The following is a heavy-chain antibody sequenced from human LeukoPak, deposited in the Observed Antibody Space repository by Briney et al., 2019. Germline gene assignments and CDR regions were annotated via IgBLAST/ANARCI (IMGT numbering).Heavy chain of an antibody. CDR1: AYTFTDYY. D-gene: IGHD6-6*01. Sequence: ASVEVSRKAPAYTFTDYYVHWVRQAPGQGLEWMGWFHPSSGGAGYAQKFQGRVIMTSDTSISTAYMQLTRLRSDDTAVYYCAIKSIRGNPFDYWGQGTLVTVSS. V-gene: IGHV1-2*02. CDR3: AIKSIRGNPFDY. CDR2: FHPSSGGA. J-gene: IGHJ4*02.